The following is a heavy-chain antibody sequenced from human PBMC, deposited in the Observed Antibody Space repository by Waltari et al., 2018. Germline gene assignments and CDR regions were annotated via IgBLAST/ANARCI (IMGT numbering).Heavy chain of an antibody. CDR1: GFTFSNYD. CDR3: TRGTTATLHY. D-gene: IGHD4-17*01. J-gene: IGHJ4*02. V-gene: IGHV3-11*01. CDR2: ISYTGKTI. Sequence: SGFTFSNYDMSWVRQAPGKGLEWVSYISYTGKTIYYADSVKGRFTIYRDNAKNSLSLQMSSLRAEDTAVYYCTRGTTATLHYWGQGVLVTVSS.